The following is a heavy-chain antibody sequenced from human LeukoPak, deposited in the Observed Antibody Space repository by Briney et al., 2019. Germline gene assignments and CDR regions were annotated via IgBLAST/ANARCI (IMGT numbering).Heavy chain of an antibody. V-gene: IGHV4-59*01. D-gene: IGHD3-10*01. Sequence: PSETLSLTCTVSGGSISSYYWSWIRQPPGKGLEWIGYIYYSGSTNYNPSLKSRVTISVDTSKNQFSLELSSVTAADTAVYYCALADPGAGYYFDYWGQGTLVTVSS. J-gene: IGHJ4*02. CDR3: ALADPGAGYYFDY. CDR2: IYYSGST. CDR1: GGSISSYY.